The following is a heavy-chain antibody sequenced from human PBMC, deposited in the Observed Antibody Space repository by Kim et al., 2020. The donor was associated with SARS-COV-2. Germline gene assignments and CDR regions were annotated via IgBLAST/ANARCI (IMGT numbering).Heavy chain of an antibody. J-gene: IGHJ3*02. D-gene: IGHD2-2*01. CDR3: AKCTTNCYTKAFDI. Sequence: ADTVKGRFTMSGDNSTNTLYLQMNSLRAEDTAVYYCAKCTTNCYTKAFDIWGQGTMVTVSS. V-gene: IGHV3-23*01.